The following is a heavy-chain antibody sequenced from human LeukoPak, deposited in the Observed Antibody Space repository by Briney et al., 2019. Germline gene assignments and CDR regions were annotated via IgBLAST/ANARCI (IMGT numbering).Heavy chain of an antibody. J-gene: IGHJ4*02. Sequence: SETLSLTCAVYGGSFSGYYWSWIRQPPGKGLEWIGEINHSGSTNYNPSLKSRVTISVDTSKNQFSLKPSSVTAADTAVYYCARGLWLRYWGQGTLVTVSS. V-gene: IGHV4-34*01. CDR1: GGSFSGYY. CDR3: ARGLWLRY. CDR2: INHSGST. D-gene: IGHD5-18*01.